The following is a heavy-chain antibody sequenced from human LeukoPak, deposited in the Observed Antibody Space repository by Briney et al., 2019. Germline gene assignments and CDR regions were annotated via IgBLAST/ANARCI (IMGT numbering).Heavy chain of an antibody. CDR1: GFTFDDYG. CDR2: INWNGGST. Sequence: PGGSLRLSCAASGFTFDDYGMSWVRQAPGKGLEWVSGINWNGGSTGYADSVKGRFTISRDNAKNSLYLQMNSLRAEDTALYYCARGNIAYCGGDCYSGYFDYWGQGTLVTVSS. J-gene: IGHJ4*02. CDR3: ARGNIAYCGGDCYSGYFDY. D-gene: IGHD2-21*02. V-gene: IGHV3-20*04.